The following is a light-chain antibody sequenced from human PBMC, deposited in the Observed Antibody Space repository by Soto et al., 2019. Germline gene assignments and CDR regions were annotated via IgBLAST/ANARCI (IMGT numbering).Light chain of an antibody. Sequence: QSALTQPASVSGSPGQSITISCTGTSGDVGGYNYVSWYQLDPGKAPTLIIYEVNNRPSGVSNRFSGSKSGNTASLTISGLQAEDEADYYCTSSTSRGPWVFGGGTKLTVL. V-gene: IGLV2-14*01. CDR3: TSSTSRGPWV. CDR1: SGDVGGYNY. CDR2: EVN. J-gene: IGLJ3*02.